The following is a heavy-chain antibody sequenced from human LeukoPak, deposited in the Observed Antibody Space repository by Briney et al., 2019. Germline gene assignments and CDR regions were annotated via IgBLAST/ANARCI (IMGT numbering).Heavy chain of an antibody. D-gene: IGHD3-9*01. CDR3: AKGWDFDWSRLDAFDI. CDR2: ISGSGGST. CDR1: GFTFSSYA. V-gene: IGHV3-23*01. J-gene: IGHJ3*02. Sequence: PGGSLRLSCAASGFTFSSYAMSWVRQAPGKGLEWVSAISGSGGSTYYADSVKGRFTISRDNSKNTLYLQMNSLRAEDTAVYYCAKGWDFDWSRLDAFDIWGQGTMVTVSS.